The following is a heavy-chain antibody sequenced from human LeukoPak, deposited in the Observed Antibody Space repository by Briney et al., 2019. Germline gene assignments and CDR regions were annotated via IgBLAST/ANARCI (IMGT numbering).Heavy chain of an antibody. V-gene: IGHV1-69*13. CDR1: GGTFSSYA. CDR3: ARALYFGVVIYYFDY. J-gene: IGHJ4*02. D-gene: IGHD3-3*01. CDR2: IIPIFGTA. Sequence: ASVTVSCKASGGTFSSYAISWVRQAPGQGLEWMGGIIPIFGTANYAQKFQGRVTITADESTSTAYMELSSLRSEDTAVYYCARALYFGVVIYYFDYWGQGTLVTVSS.